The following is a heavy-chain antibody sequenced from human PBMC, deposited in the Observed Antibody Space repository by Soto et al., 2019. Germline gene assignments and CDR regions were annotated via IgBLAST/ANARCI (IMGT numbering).Heavy chain of an antibody. Sequence: ASVKVSCKASGYTFTGYYMHWVRQAPGQGLEWMGWINPNSGGTNYAQKFQGWVTMTRDTSISTAYMELSRLRSDDTAVYYCARSGWDMVRGVQGLDGWAQGTTVTVSS. J-gene: IGHJ6*02. CDR2: INPNSGGT. CDR1: GYTFTGYY. CDR3: ARSGWDMVRGVQGLDG. V-gene: IGHV1-2*04. D-gene: IGHD3-10*01.